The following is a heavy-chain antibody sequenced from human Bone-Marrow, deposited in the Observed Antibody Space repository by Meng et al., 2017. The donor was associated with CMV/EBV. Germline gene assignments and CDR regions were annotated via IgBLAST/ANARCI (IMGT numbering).Heavy chain of an antibody. J-gene: IGHJ5*02. CDR1: GGSISSSSYY. D-gene: IGHD1-7*01. CDR3: ARTYNWNYVLNSFDP. V-gene: IGHV4-39*07. CDR2: IYYSGST. Sequence: SETLSLTCTVSGGSISSSSYYWGWIRQPPGKGLEWIGSIYYSGSTYYNPSLKSRVTISVDTSKNQFSLKLSSVTAADTAAYYCARTYNWNYVLNSFDPWGQGTLVTVSS.